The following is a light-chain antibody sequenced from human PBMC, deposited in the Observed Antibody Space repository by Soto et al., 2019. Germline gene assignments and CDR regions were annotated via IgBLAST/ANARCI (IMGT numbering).Light chain of an antibody. J-gene: IGLJ1*01. V-gene: IGLV1-44*01. CDR2: SNN. CDR1: SSNIGSNT. Sequence: QSVLTQPPSASGTPGQRVTISCSGSSSNIGSNTVNWYQQLPGTAPKLLIYSNNQRPSGVPDRFSGSKSGTSASLAISGLQSEDDADYYCAAWDDSLNGHYVFGTGTKLTVL. CDR3: AAWDDSLNGHYV.